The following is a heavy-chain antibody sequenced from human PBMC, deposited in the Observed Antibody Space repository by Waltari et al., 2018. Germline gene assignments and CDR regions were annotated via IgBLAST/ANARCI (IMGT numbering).Heavy chain of an antibody. J-gene: IGHJ6*03. CDR2: MNPNSGNT. D-gene: IGHD2-2*01. V-gene: IGHV1-8*03. Sequence: QVQLVQSGAEVKKPGASVKVSCKASGYTFTSYDINWVRQATGQGLEWMGWMNPNSGNTGYAQKFQGRVTITRNTSISTAYMELSSLRSEDTAVYYCAREGLPAARGHYYYYMDVWDKGTTVTVSS. CDR3: AREGLPAARGHYYYYMDV. CDR1: GYTFTSYD.